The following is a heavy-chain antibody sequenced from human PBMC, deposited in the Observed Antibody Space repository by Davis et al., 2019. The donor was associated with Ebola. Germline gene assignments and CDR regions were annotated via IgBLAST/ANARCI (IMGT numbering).Heavy chain of an antibody. CDR2: IRSKANSYAT. V-gene: IGHV3-73*01. D-gene: IGHD2-2*01. Sequence: GGSLRLSCAASGFTFSGSAMHWVRQASGKGLEWVGRIRSKANSYATAYAASVKGRFTISRDDSKNTAYLQMNSLKTEDTAVYYCASSPFVVPAARDWFDPWGQGTLVTVSS. CDR3: ASSPFVVPAARDWFDP. J-gene: IGHJ5*02. CDR1: GFTFSGSA.